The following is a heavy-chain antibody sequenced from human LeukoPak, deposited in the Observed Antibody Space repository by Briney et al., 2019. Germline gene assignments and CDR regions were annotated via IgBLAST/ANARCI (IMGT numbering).Heavy chain of an antibody. CDR2: ISTGSNYI. CDR1: EFTFSSYS. D-gene: IGHD6-19*01. J-gene: IGHJ4*02. CDR3: ARGIAVPDY. V-gene: IGHV3-21*01. Sequence: PGGSLRLSCAASEFTFSSYSMNWVRQAPGKGLEWVSSISTGSNYIYYADSVKGRFTISRDNAKNSLYLQMDSLRAEDTAVYYCARGIAVPDYWGQGTLVTVSS.